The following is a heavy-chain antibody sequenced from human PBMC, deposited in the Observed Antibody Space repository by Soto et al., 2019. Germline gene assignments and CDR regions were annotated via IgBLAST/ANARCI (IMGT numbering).Heavy chain of an antibody. D-gene: IGHD3-10*01. CDR2: IKEDGTEI. CDR3: VRSSGWTGDY. J-gene: IGHJ4*02. Sequence: LGGSLRLSCVASGFTFSSHWMNWVRQVPGKGLEWVANIKEDGTEINYVDSVKGRFAISRDNAKNSLYLQMNSLRVDDTAVYHCVRSSGWTGDYWGQGILVTVS. CDR1: GFTFSSHW. V-gene: IGHV3-7*04.